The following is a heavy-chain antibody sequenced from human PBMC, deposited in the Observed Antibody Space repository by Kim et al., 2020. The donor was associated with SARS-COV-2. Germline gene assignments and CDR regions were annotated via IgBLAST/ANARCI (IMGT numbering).Heavy chain of an antibody. CDR2: IYSGGST. V-gene: IGHV3-53*01. CDR3: ARDRNYDFWSGHLMDV. CDR1: GFTVSSNY. Sequence: GGSLRLSCAASGFTVSSNYMSWVRQAPGKGLEWVSVIYSGGSTYYADSVKGRFTISRDNSKNTLYLQMNSLRAEDTAVYYCARDRNYDFWSGHLMDVWGQGTTVTVSS. D-gene: IGHD3-3*01. J-gene: IGHJ6*02.